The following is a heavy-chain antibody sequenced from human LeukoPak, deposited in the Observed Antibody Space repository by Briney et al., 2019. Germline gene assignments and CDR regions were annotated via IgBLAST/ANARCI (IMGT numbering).Heavy chain of an antibody. CDR3: ARDRYVVVVAANPYYFDY. Sequence: GRSLRLSCAASGFTFSSYAMHWVRQAPGKGLEWVAVISYDGSNKYYADSVKGRFTISRDNSKNTLYLQMNSLRAEDTAVYYCARDRYVVVVAANPYYFDYWGQGTLVTVSS. V-gene: IGHV3-30-3*01. CDR2: ISYDGSNK. J-gene: IGHJ4*02. D-gene: IGHD2-15*01. CDR1: GFTFSSYA.